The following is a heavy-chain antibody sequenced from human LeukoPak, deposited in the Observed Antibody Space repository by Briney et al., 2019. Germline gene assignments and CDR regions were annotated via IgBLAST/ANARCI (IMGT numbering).Heavy chain of an antibody. J-gene: IGHJ5*02. V-gene: IGHV3-30*02. Sequence: GGSLRLSCAASGFTFSSYGMHWVRQAPGKGLEWVAFIRYDGSKKYYADSVKGRFTISRDNSKNTLYLQMNSLRAEDTAVYYCARGHSSSPNWFDPWGQGTLVTVSS. CDR3: ARGHSSSPNWFDP. CDR1: GFTFSSYG. D-gene: IGHD6-13*01. CDR2: IRYDGSKK.